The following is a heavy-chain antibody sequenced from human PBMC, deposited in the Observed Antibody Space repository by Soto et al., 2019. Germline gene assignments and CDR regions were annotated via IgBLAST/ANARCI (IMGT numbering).Heavy chain of an antibody. CDR3: ARLSGSNYYTVAY. D-gene: IGHD1-26*01. CDR2: IYYSGST. CDR1: GGSISSSSYY. J-gene: IGHJ4*02. Sequence: SETLSLTCTVSGGSISSSSYYWGWIRQPPGKGLEWIGSIYYSGSTYYNPSLKSRVTISVDTPKNQFSLKLSSMTAADTAVYYCARLSGSNYYTVAYWGQGILVTVSS. V-gene: IGHV4-39*07.